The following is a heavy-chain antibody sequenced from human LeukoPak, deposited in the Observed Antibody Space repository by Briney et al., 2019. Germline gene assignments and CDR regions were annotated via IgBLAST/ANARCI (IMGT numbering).Heavy chain of an antibody. CDR1: GYTFTSYG. CDR3: ARNQWRHEHFDY. J-gene: IGHJ4*02. D-gene: IGHD6-19*01. V-gene: IGHV1-18*01. CDR2: ISAYNGNT. Sequence: ASVKVSCKASGYTFTSYGISWVRQAPGQGLEWMGWISAYNGNTNYAQKLQGRVTMTTDTSTGTAYMELRSLRSDDTAVYYCARNQWRHEHFDYWGQGTLVTVSS.